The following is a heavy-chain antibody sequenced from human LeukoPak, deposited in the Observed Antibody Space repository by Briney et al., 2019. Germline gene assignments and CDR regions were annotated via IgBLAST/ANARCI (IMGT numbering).Heavy chain of an antibody. Sequence: ASVKVSCKASGYTFTSYGISWVRQAPGQGLEWMGWISAHNGNTNYAQKLQGRVTMTTATSTSTAYMELRSLRSDDTAVYYCARITVVRGVIITFGYWGQGTLVTVSS. J-gene: IGHJ4*02. CDR3: ARITVVRGVIITFGY. CDR2: ISAHNGNT. V-gene: IGHV1-18*01. CDR1: GYTFTSYG. D-gene: IGHD3-10*01.